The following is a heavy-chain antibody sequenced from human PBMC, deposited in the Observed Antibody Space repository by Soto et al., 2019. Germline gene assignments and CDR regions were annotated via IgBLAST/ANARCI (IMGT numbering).Heavy chain of an antibody. J-gene: IGHJ6*02. V-gene: IGHV1-18*01. CDR2: ISAYNGNT. Sequence: ASVKVSCKASGYTFTSYGISWVRQAPGQGLEWMGWISAYNGNTNYAQKLQGRVTMTTDTSTSTAYVELRSLRSDDTAVYYCARDNGGDGYNRYYYYGMDVWGQGXTVTVPS. CDR1: GYTFTSYG. CDR3: ARDNGGDGYNRYYYYGMDV. D-gene: IGHD7-27*01.